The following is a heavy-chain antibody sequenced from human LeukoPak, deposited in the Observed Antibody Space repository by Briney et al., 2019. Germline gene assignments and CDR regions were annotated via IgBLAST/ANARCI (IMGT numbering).Heavy chain of an antibody. CDR1: GFTFSGSA. CDR3: TRDSGTYNWFDP. CDR2: IDKKDKGYAT. J-gene: IGHJ5*02. D-gene: IGHD1-26*01. V-gene: IGHV3-73*01. Sequence: GGSLKLSCAASGFTFSGSAIHWVRQSSGKGLEWVGQIDKKDKGYATATSYAASVKGRFTISRDDSINTAYLQIKSLKTEDTALYYCTRDSGTYNWFDPWGQGTLVTVSS.